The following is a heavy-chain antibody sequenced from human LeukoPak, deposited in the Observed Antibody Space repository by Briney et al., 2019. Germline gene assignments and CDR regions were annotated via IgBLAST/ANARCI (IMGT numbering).Heavy chain of an antibody. CDR1: GYTFTDYY. D-gene: IGHD3-22*01. CDR3: ARPNGDYYDSSGYYYF. Sequence: ASVKVSCKASGYTFTDYYMNWVRQAPGQGLEWMGWINPNSGGTNYAQKFQGRVTMTRDTSISTAYMELSRLRSDDTAVYYCARPNGDYYDSSGYYYFWGQGTLVTVSS. V-gene: IGHV1-2*02. J-gene: IGHJ4*02. CDR2: INPNSGGT.